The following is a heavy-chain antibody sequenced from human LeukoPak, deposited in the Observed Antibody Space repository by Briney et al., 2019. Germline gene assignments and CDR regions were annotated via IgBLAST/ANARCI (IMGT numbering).Heavy chain of an antibody. CDR1: GGSMTDYY. Sequence: SATVSLTCTVSGGSMTDYYWSWIRQPPGKGLEWIGYIFYSGSINYNPSLKSRITMSVDTSKNQFSLKVKSVTAADTAVYYCARGVVGSYYYYYMDVWGKGTTVTVSS. J-gene: IGHJ6*03. CDR2: IFYSGSI. D-gene: IGHD6-19*01. V-gene: IGHV4-59*01. CDR3: ARGVVGSYYYYYMDV.